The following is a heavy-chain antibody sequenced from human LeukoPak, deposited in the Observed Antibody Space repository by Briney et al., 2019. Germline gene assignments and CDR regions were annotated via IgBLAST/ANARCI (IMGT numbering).Heavy chain of an antibody. CDR3: ARSPLGSGILGGRGDWFDP. Sequence: PGGSLRLSCAASGFTFSSYWMSWVRQAPGKGLEWVANIKQDGSEKYYVDSVKGRFTISRDNAKNSLYLQMNSLRAEDTAVYYCARSPLGSGILGGRGDWFDPWGQGTLVTVSS. CDR2: IKQDGSEK. D-gene: IGHD1-26*01. J-gene: IGHJ5*02. V-gene: IGHV3-7*01. CDR1: GFTFSSYW.